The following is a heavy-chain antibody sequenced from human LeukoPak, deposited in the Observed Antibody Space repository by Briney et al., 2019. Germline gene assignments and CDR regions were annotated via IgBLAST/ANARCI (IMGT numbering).Heavy chain of an antibody. J-gene: IGHJ3*02. CDR1: GFTFSSYS. CDR3: SNEPPWGVGATGATDAFDI. D-gene: IGHD1-26*01. CDR2: ISSSSSFI. V-gene: IGHV3-21*01. Sequence: GGSLRLSCGASGFTFSSYSMNWVRQATGKGLEWVSSISSSSSFIYYADSVKGRFTISRDNAKNSLYLQMNSLRAEDTAVYYCSNEPPWGVGATGATDAFDIWGQGTMVTVSS.